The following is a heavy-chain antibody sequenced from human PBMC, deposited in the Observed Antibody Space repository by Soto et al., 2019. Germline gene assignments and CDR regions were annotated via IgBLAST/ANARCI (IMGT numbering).Heavy chain of an antibody. Sequence: QVALVESGGGVVRPGRSLRLSCGASGFSFSKYGMHWVRQAPGEGLEWLSLISYDGSEKWYAESVKGLFTISRDNSKNTLYLQMNSLRGDDTAVYFCAKGYEVSPPVASAWYSNYFYGVDVWGRGTTVTVSS. D-gene: IGHD6-19*01. CDR3: AKGYEVSPPVASAWYSNYFYGVDV. CDR2: ISYDGSEK. J-gene: IGHJ6*02. V-gene: IGHV3-30*18. CDR1: GFSFSKYG.